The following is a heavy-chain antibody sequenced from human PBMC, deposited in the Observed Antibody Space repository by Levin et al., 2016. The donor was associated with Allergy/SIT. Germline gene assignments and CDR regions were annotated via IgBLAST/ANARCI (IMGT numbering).Heavy chain of an antibody. CDR2: IKQDGSEK. J-gene: IGHJ3*02. D-gene: IGHD3-10*01. V-gene: IGHV3-7*04. Sequence: VRQAPGKGLEWVANIKQDGSEKYYVDSVKGRFTISRDNAKNSLYLQMNSLRAEDTAVYYCARDLTIGIWFGELWSLGAFDIWGQGTMVTVSS. CDR3: ARDLTIGIWFGELWSLGAFDI.